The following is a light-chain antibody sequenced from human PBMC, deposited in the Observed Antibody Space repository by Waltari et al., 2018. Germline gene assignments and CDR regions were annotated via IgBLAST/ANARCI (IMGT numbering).Light chain of an antibody. CDR3: LSYASSITFV. J-gene: IGLJ2*01. V-gene: IGLV2-23*02. CDR1: SNDLGISNH. CDR2: EVT. Sequence: QPALTQPASVSGSPGQSLSIPCPGTSNDLGISNHVCWYQQPPGQVPKLIIYEVTKRPSGISDRFSGSKSGNTASLTISGLQAEDEADYYCLSYASSITFVFGGGTKLSVL.